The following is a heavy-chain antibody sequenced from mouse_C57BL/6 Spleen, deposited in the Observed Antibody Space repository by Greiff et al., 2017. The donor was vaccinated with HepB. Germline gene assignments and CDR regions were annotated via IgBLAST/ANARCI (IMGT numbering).Heavy chain of an antibody. J-gene: IGHJ4*01. CDR1: GFTFSDYG. Sequence: EVKLMESGGGLVKPGGSLKLSCAASGFTFSDYGMHWVRQAPEKGLEWVAYISSGSSTIYYADTVKGRFTISRDNANTTLFLQMTSLRSEDTAMYYCASVVADYYAMDYWGQGTSVTVSS. CDR3: ASVVADYYAMDY. CDR2: ISSGSSTI. D-gene: IGHD1-1*01. V-gene: IGHV5-17*01.